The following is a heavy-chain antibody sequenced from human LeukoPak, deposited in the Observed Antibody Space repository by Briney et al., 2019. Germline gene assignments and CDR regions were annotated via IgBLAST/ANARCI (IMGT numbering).Heavy chain of an antibody. CDR3: ARVGYGSGSYYNVVGYYYYYYMDV. CDR1: GYTFTSNG. CDR2: MNPNSGNT. D-gene: IGHD3-10*01. V-gene: IGHV1-8*02. J-gene: IGHJ6*03. Sequence: ASVKVSCKASGYTFTSNGINWVRQATGQGLEWMGWMNPNSGNTGYAQKFQGRVTMTRDTSISTAYMELSSLRSEDTAVYYCARVGYGSGSYYNVVGYYYYYYMDVWGKGTTVTVPS.